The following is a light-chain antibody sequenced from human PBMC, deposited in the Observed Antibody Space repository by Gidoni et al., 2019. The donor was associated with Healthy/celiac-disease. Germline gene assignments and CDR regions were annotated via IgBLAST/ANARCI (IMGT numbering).Light chain of an antibody. Sequence: DIVMTQSPDSLAVSLGERATINCKSSPSVLYSSNNKNYLAWYQQKPGQPPKLLIYWASTRESVVPDRFSGSGSGTDFTLTISSLQAEDVAVSYCQQYYSTPPYTFGQGTKLEIK. CDR3: QQYYSTPPYT. V-gene: IGKV4-1*01. J-gene: IGKJ2*01. CDR1: PSVLYSSNNKNY. CDR2: WAS.